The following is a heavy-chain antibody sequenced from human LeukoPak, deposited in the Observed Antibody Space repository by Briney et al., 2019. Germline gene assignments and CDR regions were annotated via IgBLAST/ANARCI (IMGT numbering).Heavy chain of an antibody. J-gene: IGHJ6*03. Sequence: SQTLSLTCTVSGVSIITNYWSWLRQSPGKGLEWVGNIYYTRGATYNPSLQTPVTISLDTSKNQFSLTLNSVTAADTAIYYCAREGSVSTGRWKNYYHFMDVWGKGTTVIVSS. D-gene: IGHD2-8*02. V-gene: IGHV4-59*01. CDR3: AREGSVSTGRWKNYYHFMDV. CDR2: IYYTRGA. CDR1: GVSIITNY.